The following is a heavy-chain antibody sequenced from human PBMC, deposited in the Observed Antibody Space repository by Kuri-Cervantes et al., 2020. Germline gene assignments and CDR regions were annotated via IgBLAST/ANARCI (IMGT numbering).Heavy chain of an antibody. CDR3: ARDLFLSTSNWFDP. Sequence: SETLSLTCAVYGGSFSGYYWSWIRQPPGKGLEWIGEIYHSGSTYYNPSLKSRVTISVDTSKNQFSLRLSSVTAADTAVYYCARDLFLSTSNWFDPWGQGTLVTVSS. D-gene: IGHD6-6*01. CDR1: GGSFSGYY. CDR2: IYHSGST. J-gene: IGHJ5*02. V-gene: IGHV4-34*01.